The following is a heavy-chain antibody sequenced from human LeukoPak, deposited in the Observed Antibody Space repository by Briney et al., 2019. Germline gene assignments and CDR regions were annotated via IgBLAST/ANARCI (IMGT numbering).Heavy chain of an antibody. D-gene: IGHD3-10*01. J-gene: IGHJ4*02. CDR2: IYYSGST. V-gene: IGHV4-59*08. CDR3: ARHQVYGSGSLYYFDY. Sequence: SETLSLTCIVSGVSLTPHYWSWIRQPPGKGLEWIGYIYYSGSTNYNPSLKSRVTISVDTISLDMSKKQFSLKLSSVTAADTAVYFCARHQVYGSGSLYYFDYWGQGTLVTVSS. CDR1: GVSLTPHY.